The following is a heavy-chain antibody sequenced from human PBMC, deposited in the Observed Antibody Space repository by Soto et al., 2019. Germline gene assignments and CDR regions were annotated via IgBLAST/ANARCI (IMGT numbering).Heavy chain of an antibody. V-gene: IGHV4-34*01. CDR2: INHSGST. Sequence: SETLSLTCAVYGGSFSGYYWSWIRQPPGKGLEWIGEINHSGSTNYNPSLKSRVTISVDTSKNQFSLKLSSVTAADTAVYYCARGRLVLLSYFDYWGQGTLVTVSS. CDR3: ARGRLVLLSYFDY. J-gene: IGHJ4*02. D-gene: IGHD6-19*01. CDR1: GGSFSGYY.